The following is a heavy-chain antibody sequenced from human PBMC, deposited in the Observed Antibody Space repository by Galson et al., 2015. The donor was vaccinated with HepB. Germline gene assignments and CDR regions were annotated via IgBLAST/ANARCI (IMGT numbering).Heavy chain of an antibody. CDR1: GFTFHNYV. CDR3: AKNLYDTLRAPGDY. D-gene: IGHD3-22*01. Sequence: SLRLSCAASGFTFHNYVMTWVRQAPGKGLEWVSSIGGTGFTTYYADSVRGRFTISRDSSKNTVYLQMNSLRAEDSAVYYCAKNLYDTLRAPGDYWGQGTLVTVSS. J-gene: IGHJ4*02. V-gene: IGHV3-23*01. CDR2: IGGTGFTT.